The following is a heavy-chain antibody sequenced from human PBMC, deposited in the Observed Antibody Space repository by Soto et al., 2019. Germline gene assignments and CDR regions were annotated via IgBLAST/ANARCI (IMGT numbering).Heavy chain of an antibody. CDR2: IIPIFGTA. D-gene: IGHD5-18*01. V-gene: IGHV1-69*13. CDR1: GCTFTSYA. CDR3: ARLGRGYSYGLIDY. Sequence: SVKVSCKASGCTFTSYAMHWVRQAPGQGLEWMGGIIPIFGTANYAQKFQGRVTITADESTSTAYMELSSLRSEDTAVYYCARLGRGYSYGLIDYWGQGTLVTVSS. J-gene: IGHJ4*02.